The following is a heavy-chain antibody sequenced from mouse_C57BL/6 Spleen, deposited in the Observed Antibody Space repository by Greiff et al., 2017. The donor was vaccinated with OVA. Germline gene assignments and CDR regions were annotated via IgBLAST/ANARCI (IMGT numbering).Heavy chain of an antibody. V-gene: IGHV5-9-1*02. D-gene: IGHD2-5*01. CDR3: TRGGGSNYDYAMDY. J-gene: IGHJ4*01. CDR1: GFTFSSYA. Sequence: EVQRVESGEGLVKPGGSLKLSCAASGFTFSSYAMSWVRQTPEKRLEWVAYISSGGDYIYYADTVKGRFTISRDNARNTLYLQMSSLKSEDTAMYYCTRGGGSNYDYAMDYWGQGTPVTVSS. CDR2: ISSGGDYI.